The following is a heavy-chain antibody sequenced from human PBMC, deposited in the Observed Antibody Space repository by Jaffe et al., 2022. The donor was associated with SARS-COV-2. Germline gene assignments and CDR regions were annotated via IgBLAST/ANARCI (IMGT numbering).Heavy chain of an antibody. CDR1: GFTFDDYT. CDR3: AKDASGSYGLYMDV. Sequence: EVQLVESGGVVVQPGGSLRLSCAASGFTFDDYTMHWVRQAPGKGLEWVSLISWDGGSTYYADSVKGRFTISRDNSKNSLYLQMNSLRTEDTALYYCAKDASGSYGLYMDVWGKGTTVTVSS. CDR2: ISWDGGST. V-gene: IGHV3-43*01. D-gene: IGHD1-26*01. J-gene: IGHJ6*03.